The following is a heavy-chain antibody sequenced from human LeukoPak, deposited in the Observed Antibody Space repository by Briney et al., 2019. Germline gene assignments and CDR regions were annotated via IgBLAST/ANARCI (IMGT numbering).Heavy chain of an antibody. CDR2: ISSSGSTI. V-gene: IGHV3-48*03. CDR3: ARGGTLEYFQH. CDR1: GFTFSSYE. J-gene: IGHJ1*01. Sequence: GGSLRLSCAASGFTFSSYEMNWVRQAPGKGLEWVSYISSSGSTIYYADSVKGRFTISRDNAKNSLYLQMNSLRAEDTAVYYCARGGTLEYFQHWGQGALVTVSS.